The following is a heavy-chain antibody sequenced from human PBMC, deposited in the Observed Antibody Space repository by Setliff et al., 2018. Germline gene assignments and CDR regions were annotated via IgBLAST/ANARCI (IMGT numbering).Heavy chain of an antibody. J-gene: IGHJ3*02. CDR1: GFTFSSYA. CDR3: VKTHWDTWIRGAFDI. D-gene: IGHD3-10*01. V-gene: IGHV3-23*01. CDR2: ISGSGGST. Sequence: GGSLRLSCAASGFTFSSYAMSWVRQAPGKGLEWVSAISGSGGSTYYADSVKGRFTISRDNSKNTLYLQMSSLRAEDTAVYYCVKTHWDTWIRGAFDIWGQGTVVTVSS.